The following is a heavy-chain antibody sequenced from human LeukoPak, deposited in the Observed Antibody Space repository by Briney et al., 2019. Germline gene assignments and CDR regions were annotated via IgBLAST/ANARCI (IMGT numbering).Heavy chain of an antibody. CDR3: ARGAHYDILTGYWVFDY. CDR2: IGTAGDT. Sequence: GGSLRLSCAASGFTFSSYDMHWVRQATGKGLEWVSAIGTAGDTYYPGSVKGRFTISRENAKNSLYLQMNSLRAGDTAVYYCARGAHYDILTGYWVFDYWGQGTLVTISS. D-gene: IGHD3-9*01. J-gene: IGHJ4*02. V-gene: IGHV3-13*01. CDR1: GFTFSSYD.